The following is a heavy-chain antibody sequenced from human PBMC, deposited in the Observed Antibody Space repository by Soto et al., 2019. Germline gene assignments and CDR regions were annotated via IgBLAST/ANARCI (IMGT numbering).Heavy chain of an antibody. Sequence: GGSLRLSCAASGFTLSSYWMHWVRQAPGKGLVWVARTNSDGSSTSYADSVKGRFAISRDDSKNTLYLQMSSLRAEDTAVYFCAREVHSAYDYDAFDIWGQGTRVTVSS. J-gene: IGHJ3*02. CDR2: TNSDGSST. D-gene: IGHD5-12*01. V-gene: IGHV3-74*01. CDR3: AREVHSAYDYDAFDI. CDR1: GFTLSSYW.